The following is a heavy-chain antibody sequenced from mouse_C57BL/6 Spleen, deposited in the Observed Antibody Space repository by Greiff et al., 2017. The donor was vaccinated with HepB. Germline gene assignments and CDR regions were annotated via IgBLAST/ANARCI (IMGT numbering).Heavy chain of an antibody. D-gene: IGHD2-1*01. V-gene: IGHV1-52*01. CDR3: ARAGNLAWFAY. Sequence: VKLMESGAELARPGASVKLSCKASGYTFTSYWMHWVKQRPIQGLEWIGNIDPSDSETHYNQKFKDKATLTVDKSSSTAYMQLSSLTSEDSAVYYCARAGNLAWFAYWGQGTLVTVSA. CDR2: IDPSDSET. CDR1: GYTFTSYW. J-gene: IGHJ3*01.